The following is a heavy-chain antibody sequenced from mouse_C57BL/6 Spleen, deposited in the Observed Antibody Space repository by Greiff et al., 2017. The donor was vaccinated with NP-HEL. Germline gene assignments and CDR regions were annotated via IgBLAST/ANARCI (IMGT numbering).Heavy chain of an antibody. CDR3: ARRSLTGTFAY. CDR1: GYTFTSYW. D-gene: IGHD4-1*01. J-gene: IGHJ3*01. V-gene: IGHV1-69*01. Sequence: VQLKQPGAELVMPGASVKLSCKASGYTFTSYWMHWVKQRPGQGLEWIGEIDPSDSYTNYNQKFKGKSTLTVDKSSSTAYMQLSSLTSEDSAVYYCARRSLTGTFAYWGQGTLVTVSA. CDR2: IDPSDSYT.